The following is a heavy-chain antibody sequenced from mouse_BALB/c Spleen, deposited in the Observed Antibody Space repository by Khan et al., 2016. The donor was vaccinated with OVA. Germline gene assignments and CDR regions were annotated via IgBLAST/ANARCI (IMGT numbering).Heavy chain of an antibody. CDR3: ARSYDYDVGGFAY. CDR1: GFSLSNYG. D-gene: IGHD2-4*01. V-gene: IGHV2-9*02. Sequence: VQLQESGPGLVAPSQSLSITCTVSGFSLSNYGIHWVRQPPGKGLEWLGVIWTGGITNYNSALMSRLSISKDNSKSQVFLKMIRLQTDDTAIYYCARSYDYDVGGFAYWGQGTLVTVSA. J-gene: IGHJ3*01. CDR2: IWTGGIT.